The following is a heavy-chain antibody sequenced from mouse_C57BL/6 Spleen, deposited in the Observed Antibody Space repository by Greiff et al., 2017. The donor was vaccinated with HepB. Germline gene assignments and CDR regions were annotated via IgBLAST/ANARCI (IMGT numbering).Heavy chain of an antibody. CDR3: ARGATTVVDWFAY. CDR1: GFNIKDYY. D-gene: IGHD1-1*01. V-gene: IGHV14-2*01. Sequence: EVQGVESGAELVKPGASVKLSCTASGFNIKDYYMHWVKQRTEQGLEWIGRIDPEDGETKYAPKFQGKATITADTSSNTAYLQLSSLTSEDTAVYYCARGATTVVDWFAYWGQGTLVTVSA. CDR2: IDPEDGET. J-gene: IGHJ3*01.